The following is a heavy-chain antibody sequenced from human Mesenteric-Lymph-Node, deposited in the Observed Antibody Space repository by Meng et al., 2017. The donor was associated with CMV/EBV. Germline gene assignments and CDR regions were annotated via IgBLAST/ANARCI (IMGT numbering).Heavy chain of an antibody. CDR1: GYTFTSDG. V-gene: IGHV1-18*01. Sequence: SCKASGYTFTSDGISWVRQDTGQGLEWMGWISVNNGNTNYAQKLQGRVTMTTDTSTSTAYMELRSLRSDDTAVYYCARISAYWYFDLWGRGTLVTVSS. J-gene: IGHJ2*01. CDR2: ISVNNGNT. CDR3: ARISAYWYFDL.